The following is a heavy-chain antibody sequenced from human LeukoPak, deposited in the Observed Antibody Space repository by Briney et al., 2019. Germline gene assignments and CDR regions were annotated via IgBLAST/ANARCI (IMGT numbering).Heavy chain of an antibody. CDR1: GFTFSTYS. CDR3: ARGLKYED. J-gene: IGHJ4*02. D-gene: IGHD2-2*01. V-gene: IGHV3-48*02. Sequence: GGSLRLSCAASGFTFSTYSMNWVRQAPGKGLEWVSYISSTSSTIHYADSVKGRFTISRGNAKNSLYLQMNSLRDEDTAVYYCARGLKYEDWGQGTLVTVSS. CDR2: ISSTSSTI.